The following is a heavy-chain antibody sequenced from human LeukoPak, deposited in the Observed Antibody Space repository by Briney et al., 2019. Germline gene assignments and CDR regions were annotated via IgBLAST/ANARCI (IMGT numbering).Heavy chain of an antibody. D-gene: IGHD4-11*01. Sequence: GASVKVSCKASGGTLSSYAISWVRQAPGQGLEWMGGIIPIFGTANYAQKFQGRVTITTDESTSTAYMELSSLRSEDTAVYYCARNLDYSNTYYYYYMDVWGKGTTVTVSS. J-gene: IGHJ6*03. CDR2: IIPIFGTA. V-gene: IGHV1-69*05. CDR3: ARNLDYSNTYYYYYMDV. CDR1: GGTLSSYA.